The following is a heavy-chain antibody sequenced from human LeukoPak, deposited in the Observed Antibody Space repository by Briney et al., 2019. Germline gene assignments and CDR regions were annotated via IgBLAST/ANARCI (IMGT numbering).Heavy chain of an antibody. V-gene: IGHV3-11*04. CDR2: ISSSGSTI. CDR3: ARDRCSSTSCYEVTWFDP. D-gene: IGHD2-2*01. Sequence: GGSLRLSCAASGFTFSDYYMSWIRQAPGKGLEWVSYISSSGSTIYYADSVKGQFTISRDNAKNSLYLKMNSLRAEDTAVYYCARDRCSSTSCYEVTWFDPWGQGTLVTVSS. J-gene: IGHJ5*02. CDR1: GFTFSDYY.